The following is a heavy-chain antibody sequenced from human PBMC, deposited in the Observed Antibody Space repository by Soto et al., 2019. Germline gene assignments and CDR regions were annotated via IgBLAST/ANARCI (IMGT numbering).Heavy chain of an antibody. CDR3: ARSRFPYYFDY. CDR1: GLTFSTYW. V-gene: IGHV3-74*03. D-gene: IGHD3-10*01. CDR2: IYGDGSDT. Sequence: EVQLVESGGGLAQPGGSLRLSCVASGLTFSTYWMRWVRQAPGKGLVWVSLIYGDGSDTKYAGSVKGRFTISRDNAKNTLHLQMDSLRAEDTAVYYCARSRFPYYFDYWGQGTLVTVSS. J-gene: IGHJ4*02.